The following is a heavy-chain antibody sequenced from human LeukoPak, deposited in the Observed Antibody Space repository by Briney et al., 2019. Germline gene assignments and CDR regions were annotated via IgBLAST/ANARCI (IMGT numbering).Heavy chain of an antibody. CDR3: ARAGFLEWLLIDY. Sequence: GGSLRLSCAASGFTFSSYAMHWVRQAPGKGLEWVAVIPYDGSNKYYADSVKGRFTISRDNSKNTLYLQMNSLRAEDTAVYYCARAGFLEWLLIDYWGQGTLVTVSS. CDR2: IPYDGSNK. J-gene: IGHJ4*02. V-gene: IGHV3-30*01. D-gene: IGHD3-3*01. CDR1: GFTFSSYA.